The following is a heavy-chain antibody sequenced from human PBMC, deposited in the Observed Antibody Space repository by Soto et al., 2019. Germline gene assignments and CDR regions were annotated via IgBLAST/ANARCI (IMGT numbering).Heavy chain of an antibody. CDR3: ARGASVSSTGTGAP. CDR2: ISDDGSTA. V-gene: IGHV3-74*01. J-gene: IGHJ5*02. CDR1: GFTFSAYW. D-gene: IGHD1-1*01. Sequence: GGSLRLSCAVSGFTFSAYWMHWVRQVPGKGLTWVSRISDDGSTATYADSVKGRFIISRDNAKNTLLLEMKNLRADDSGLYNGARGASVSSTGTGAPWGRGTLVTVSS.